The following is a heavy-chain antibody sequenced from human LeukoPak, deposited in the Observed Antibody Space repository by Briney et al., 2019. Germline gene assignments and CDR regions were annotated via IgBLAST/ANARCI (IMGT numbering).Heavy chain of an antibody. D-gene: IGHD1-14*01. CDR1: AYSISSGYY. J-gene: IGHJ6*03. CDR2: IYHSGNT. V-gene: IGHV4-38-2*02. Sequence: SETLSLTCTVSAYSISSGYYWGWIRQPPGKGLEWIGSIYHSGNTYYKYYNPSLKSRVTISVDTSKNQFSLKLSSVTAADTAVYYCAREPDPMDVWGKGTTVTVSS. CDR3: AREPDPMDV.